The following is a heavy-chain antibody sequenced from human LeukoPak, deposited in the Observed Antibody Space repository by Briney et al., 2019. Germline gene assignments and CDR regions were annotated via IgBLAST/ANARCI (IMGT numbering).Heavy chain of an antibody. CDR3: ASPSSTWYYYGMDV. Sequence: KTGGSLRLSCAASGFTFSSYEMNWVPQSPGKGLEWFSYISSSGSTIYYADSVKGRFTISRDNAKNALYLQMNSLRAEDTAVYYCASPSSTWYYYGMDVWGQGTTVTVSS. D-gene: IGHD2/OR15-2a*01. J-gene: IGHJ6*02. V-gene: IGHV3-48*03. CDR1: GFTFSSYE. CDR2: ISSSGSTI.